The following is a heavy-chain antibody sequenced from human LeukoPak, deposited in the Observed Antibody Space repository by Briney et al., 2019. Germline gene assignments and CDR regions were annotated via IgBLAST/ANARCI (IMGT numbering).Heavy chain of an antibody. Sequence: GGSLRLSCAASGFTFSSYAMSWVRQAPGKGLEWVAVISYDGSVKYYADSVKGRFTISRDNAKNSLYLQMNSLRAEDTAVYYCAREQLVDPYFDYWGQGTLVTVSS. J-gene: IGHJ4*02. CDR2: ISYDGSVK. CDR1: GFTFSSYA. V-gene: IGHV3-30*03. CDR3: AREQLVDPYFDY. D-gene: IGHD6-6*01.